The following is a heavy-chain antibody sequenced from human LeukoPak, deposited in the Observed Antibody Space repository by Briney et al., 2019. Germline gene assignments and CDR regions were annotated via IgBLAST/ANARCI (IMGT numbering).Heavy chain of an antibody. CDR3: AKDRLQFPFDY. Sequence: GGSLRLSCAAPGFTFSSYGMHWVRQAPGKGLEWVAVISYDGSNKYYADSVKGRFTISRDNSKNTLYLQMNSLRAEDTAVYYCAKDRLQFPFDYWGQGTLVTVSS. J-gene: IGHJ4*02. V-gene: IGHV3-30*18. CDR2: ISYDGSNK. D-gene: IGHD5-24*01. CDR1: GFTFSSYG.